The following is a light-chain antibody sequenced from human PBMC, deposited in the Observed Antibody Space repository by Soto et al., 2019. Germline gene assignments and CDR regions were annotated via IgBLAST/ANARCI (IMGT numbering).Light chain of an antibody. V-gene: IGKV3-15*01. Sequence: EIVLTQSPATLSLSPGERGTLSCRASQSFSSYLAWCKQRAGRAPRLVSYGASARASGIPGRVSGSGSGAEFTVAISSLESEDLAVYFSQQYNNWPQTLSQGTKVDIK. CDR1: QSFSSY. J-gene: IGKJ1*01. CDR2: GAS. CDR3: QQYNNWPQT.